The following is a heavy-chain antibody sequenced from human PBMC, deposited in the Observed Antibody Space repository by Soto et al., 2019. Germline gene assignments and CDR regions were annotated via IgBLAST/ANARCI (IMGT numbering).Heavy chain of an antibody. D-gene: IGHD6-19*01. CDR3: ARDSDSSCWYYLDY. Sequence: PSETLSLTCTVSGGSISSYYWSWIRQPPGKGLEWIGYIYYSGSTNYNPSLKSRVTISVDTSKNQFSLKLSSVTAADTAVYYCARDSDSSCWYYLDYWGQGTRGTVS. J-gene: IGHJ4*02. V-gene: IGHV4-59*01. CDR1: GGSISSYY. CDR2: IYYSGST.